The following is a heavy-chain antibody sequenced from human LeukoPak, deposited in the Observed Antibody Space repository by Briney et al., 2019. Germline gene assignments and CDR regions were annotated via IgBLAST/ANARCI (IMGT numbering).Heavy chain of an antibody. CDR2: IYYSGST. CDR3: ARDRRKWELPYDY. CDR1: GGSISSSSYY. Sequence: PSETLSLTCTVSGGSISSSSYYWGWIRQPPGKGLEWIGSIYYSGSTYYNPSLKSRVTISVGTSKNQFSLKLSSVTAADTAVYYCARDRRKWELPYDYWGQGTLVTVSS. J-gene: IGHJ4*02. V-gene: IGHV4-39*07. D-gene: IGHD1-26*01.